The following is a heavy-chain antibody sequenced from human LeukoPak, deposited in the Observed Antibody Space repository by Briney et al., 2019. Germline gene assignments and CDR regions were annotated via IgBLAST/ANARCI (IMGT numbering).Heavy chain of an antibody. CDR1: GFTLSDAW. CDR2: IKSKTDSGTT. V-gene: IGHV3-15*01. J-gene: IGHJ1*01. CDR3: ATYYYDTSGYRRYFQN. Sequence: PGGSLRLSCAASGFTLSDAWMTWVRQAPGKGLEWVGRIKSKTDSGTTDYAAPVKGRFTISRDDSKTTLYLQMNSLKTEDTAVYYCATYYYDTSGYRRYFQNWGQGTLVTVSS. D-gene: IGHD3-22*01.